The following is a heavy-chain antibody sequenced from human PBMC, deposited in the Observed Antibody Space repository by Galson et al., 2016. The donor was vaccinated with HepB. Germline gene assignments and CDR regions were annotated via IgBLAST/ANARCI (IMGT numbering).Heavy chain of an antibody. V-gene: IGHV3-23*01. J-gene: IGHJ4*02. CDR1: GFTFYSDA. Sequence: SLRLSCAASGFTFYSDAMSWVRQFPGKGLEWISSISGSGGSTYYADSVKGRFTISRDNSKNTLYLQINSLRTEDTAIYYCATNPIYCSGGRCLPARFDSWGQGTLVTVSS. D-gene: IGHD2-15*01. CDR2: ISGSGGST. CDR3: ATNPIYCSGGRCLPARFDS.